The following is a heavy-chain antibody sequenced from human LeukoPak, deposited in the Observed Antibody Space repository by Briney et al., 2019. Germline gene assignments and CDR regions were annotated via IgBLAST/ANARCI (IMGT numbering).Heavy chain of an antibody. J-gene: IGHJ6*02. D-gene: IGHD6-13*01. Sequence: GRSLRLSCAASGFTFSSYAMHWLRQAPGKGLEWVAVISYDGSNKYYADSVKGRFTISRDNSKNTLYLQMNSLRAEDTAVYYCARDVIAAAGIHYYYYGMDVWGQGTTVTVSS. CDR1: GFTFSSYA. CDR3: ARDVIAAAGIHYYYYGMDV. CDR2: ISYDGSNK. V-gene: IGHV3-30-3*01.